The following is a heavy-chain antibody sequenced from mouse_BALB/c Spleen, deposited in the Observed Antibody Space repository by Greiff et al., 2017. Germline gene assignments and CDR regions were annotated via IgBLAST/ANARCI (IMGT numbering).Heavy chain of an antibody. D-gene: IGHD5-1*01. CDR2: ISNGGGST. Sequence: EVKLMESGGGLVQPGGSLKLSCAASGFTFSSYTMSWVRQTPEKRLEWVAYISNGGGSTYYPDTVKGRFTISRDNAKNTLYLQMSSLKSEDTAMYYCGRKEVHYYDMDYWGQGTTVTVAS. CDR3: GRKEVHYYDMDY. CDR1: GFTFSSYT. J-gene: IGHJ4*01. V-gene: IGHV5-12-2*01.